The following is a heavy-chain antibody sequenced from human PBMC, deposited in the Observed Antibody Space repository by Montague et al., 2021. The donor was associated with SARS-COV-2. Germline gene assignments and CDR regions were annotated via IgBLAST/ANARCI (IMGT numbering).Heavy chain of an antibody. D-gene: IGHD3-10*01. CDR3: ARGVRGVTDFDY. V-gene: IGHV2-70*01. J-gene: IGHJ4*02. Sequence: PALVKPTQTLTLTCIFSGFSLSTSGMCVSWIRQPPEKALEWLALXDWDDDKYYSTSLKTRLTISKDTSKNQVVLTITNMDPVDTATYYCARGVRGVTDFDYWGQGTLVTVSS. CDR1: GFSLSTSGMC. CDR2: XDWDDDK.